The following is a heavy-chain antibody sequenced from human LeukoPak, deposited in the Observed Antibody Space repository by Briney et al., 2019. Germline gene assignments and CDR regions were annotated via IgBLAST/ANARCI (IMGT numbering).Heavy chain of an antibody. CDR3: ARGAGTRSGTFDI. D-gene: IGHD1/OR15-1a*01. V-gene: IGHV4-61*02. Sequence: SETLSLTCTVSGDSISSGSFYWSWTRQPAGKGLEWIGRIHTSGSTSYSPSLKSRVTMSIDTSKNQFSLKLNSVTATDTAVYYCARGAGTRSGTFDIWVQGTMVTVSS. CDR2: IHTSGST. CDR1: GDSISSGSFY. J-gene: IGHJ3*02.